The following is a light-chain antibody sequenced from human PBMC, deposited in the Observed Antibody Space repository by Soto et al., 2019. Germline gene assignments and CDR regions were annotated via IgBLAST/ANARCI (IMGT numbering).Light chain of an antibody. J-gene: IGKJ4*01. V-gene: IGKV3-11*01. CDR3: QRRSNWPLT. Sequence: EIVLTQSPATLSLSPGERATLSCRASQSIDNYLAWYQQKPGQAPRLLIYDASKRATGIPVRFSGSGSGTDFTLTISSLEPEDFVVYYCQRRSNWPLTFGGGTKVEIK. CDR2: DAS. CDR1: QSIDNY.